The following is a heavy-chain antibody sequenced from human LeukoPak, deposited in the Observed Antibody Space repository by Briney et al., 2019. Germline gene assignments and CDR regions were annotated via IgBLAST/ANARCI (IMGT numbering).Heavy chain of an antibody. CDR3: ARQLAYCGGDCYDFDY. CDR2: IYYSGSI. V-gene: IGHV4-59*01. Sequence: SETLSLTCTVSGGSISSYYWSWIRQPPGKGLEWIGYIYYSGSINYNPSLKSRVTISVDTSKNQFSLKLSSVTAADTAVYYCARQLAYCGGDCYDFDYWGQGTLVTVSS. CDR1: GGSISSYY. D-gene: IGHD2-21*02. J-gene: IGHJ4*02.